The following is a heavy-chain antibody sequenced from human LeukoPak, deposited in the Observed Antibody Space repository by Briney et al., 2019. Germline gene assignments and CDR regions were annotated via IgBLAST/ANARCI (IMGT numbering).Heavy chain of an antibody. CDR2: IYRGGST. J-gene: IGHJ4*02. CDR3: AREDGDYYDSSGYYFDY. V-gene: IGHV3-53*01. D-gene: IGHD3-22*01. CDR1: GFTVSNY. Sequence: GGSLRLSCTASGFTVSNYMSWVRQAPGKGLEWVSVIYRGGSTHYADSVKGRFTISRDNSKNTLYLQMTSLRAEDTAVYYCAREDGDYYDSSGYYFDYWGQGTLVTVSS.